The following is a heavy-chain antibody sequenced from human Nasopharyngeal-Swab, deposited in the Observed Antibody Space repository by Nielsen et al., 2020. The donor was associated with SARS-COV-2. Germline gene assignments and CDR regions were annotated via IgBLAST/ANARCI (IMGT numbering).Heavy chain of an antibody. CDR3: ARDHGQWPTVYYGMDV. V-gene: IGHV4-59*01. CDR1: GASISTYY. J-gene: IGHJ6*02. D-gene: IGHD6-19*01. CDR2: ISYSGST. Sequence: SETLSLTCTVSGASISTYYLSWIRQSPGTGLESIGCISYSGSTNYNPSLQSRVTISVDTSKNHLSLQLTSVTAADSAVYYCARDHGQWPTVYYGMDVWGQGTTVTVSS.